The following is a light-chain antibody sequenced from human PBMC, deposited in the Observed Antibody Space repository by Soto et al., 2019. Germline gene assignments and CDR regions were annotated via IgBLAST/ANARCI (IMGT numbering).Light chain of an antibody. CDR1: SSNIGNNY. CDR2: ETN. Sequence: QSVLTQPPSVSAAPGQRVTISCSGSSSNIGNNYVSWYQHLPGTAPKLLIYETNKRPSGIPDRFSGSKSGTSATLGITGLQTGDEADYYCGTWDSSLSADVFGTGTKVPVL. V-gene: IGLV1-51*02. CDR3: GTWDSSLSADV. J-gene: IGLJ1*01.